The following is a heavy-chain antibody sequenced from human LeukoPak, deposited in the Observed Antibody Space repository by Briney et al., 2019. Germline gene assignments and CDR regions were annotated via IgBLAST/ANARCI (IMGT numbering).Heavy chain of an antibody. Sequence: GGSLRLSCEASGSTFSRYSMNWVRQAPGKGLEWVSSIGSSSSYIYYADSVKGRFTISRDNAKNSLYLQMNSLRAEDTAVYYCARDSYCSGGSCYGDFDYWGQGTLVTVSS. V-gene: IGHV3-21*01. CDR2: IGSSSSYI. D-gene: IGHD2-15*01. J-gene: IGHJ4*02. CDR3: ARDSYCSGGSCYGDFDY. CDR1: GSTFSRYS.